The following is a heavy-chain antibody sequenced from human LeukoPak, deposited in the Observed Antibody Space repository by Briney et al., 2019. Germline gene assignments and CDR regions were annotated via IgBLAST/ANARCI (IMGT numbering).Heavy chain of an antibody. Sequence: GGSLRLSCAVSGFTLSSYEMSWIRQAPGKGLEWVSSIDYSGGSSYYADSVKGRFTISRDNSKNTLYLQMNSLRAEDTAVYYCATYYDYVWGSYRLDYWGQGTLVTVSS. V-gene: IGHV3-23*01. D-gene: IGHD3-16*02. CDR1: GFTLSSYE. CDR2: IDYSGGSS. CDR3: ATYYDYVWGSYRLDY. J-gene: IGHJ4*02.